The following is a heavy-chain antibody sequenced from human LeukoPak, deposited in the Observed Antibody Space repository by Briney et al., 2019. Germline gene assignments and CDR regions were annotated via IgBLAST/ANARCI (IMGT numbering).Heavy chain of an antibody. CDR2: ISSSGSTI. CDR3: ARRGTGELFWYFDL. Sequence: GGSLRLSCAASGFTFSDYYMSWIRQAPGKGLEWVSYISSSGSTIYYADSVEGRFTISGDNAKNSLYLQMNSLRAEDTAVYYCARRGTGELFWYFDLWGRGTLVTVSS. CDR1: GFTFSDYY. D-gene: IGHD3-10*01. V-gene: IGHV3-11*01. J-gene: IGHJ2*01.